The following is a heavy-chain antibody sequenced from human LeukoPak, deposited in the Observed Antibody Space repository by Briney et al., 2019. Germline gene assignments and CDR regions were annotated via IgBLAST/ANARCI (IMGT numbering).Heavy chain of an antibody. J-gene: IGHJ4*02. CDR3: AREISDYGGNAVDY. D-gene: IGHD4-23*01. V-gene: IGHV1-46*01. CDR2: INPSGGST. Sequence: ASVKVSCKASGYTFTSYYIHWVRQAPGQGPEWVGIINPSGGSTTYAQKFQGRVAMTRDTSTSTVYMELSSLRSEDTAVYYCAREISDYGGNAVDYWGQGTLVTVSS. CDR1: GYTFTSYY.